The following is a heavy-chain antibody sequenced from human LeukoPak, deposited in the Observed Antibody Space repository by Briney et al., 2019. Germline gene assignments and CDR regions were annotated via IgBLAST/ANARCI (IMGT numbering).Heavy chain of an antibody. V-gene: IGHV3-30*04. CDR3: SGTQTPQREVDY. CDR1: GFTFSSYA. CDR2: ISYDGSNK. Sequence: GGSLRLSCAASGFTFSSYAMHWVRQAPGKGLEWVAVISYDGSNKYYADSVKGRFTISRDNSKNTLYLQMNSLRAEDTAVYYCSGTQTPQREVDYWGQGTLVTVSS. J-gene: IGHJ4*02.